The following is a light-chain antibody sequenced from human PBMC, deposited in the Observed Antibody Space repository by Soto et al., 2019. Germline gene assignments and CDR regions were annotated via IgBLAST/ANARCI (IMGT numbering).Light chain of an antibody. CDR2: EVS. Sequence: QSALTQPASVSGSPGQSITISCSGSTSDVGGYNYVSWFQQHPGAAPELMIYEVSNRPSGVSNRFSGSKSGNTASLTISGLQAEDEADYYCSSYTSTSTWAFGAGTKVTVL. J-gene: IGLJ3*02. CDR1: TSDVGGYNY. V-gene: IGLV2-14*01. CDR3: SSYTSTSTWA.